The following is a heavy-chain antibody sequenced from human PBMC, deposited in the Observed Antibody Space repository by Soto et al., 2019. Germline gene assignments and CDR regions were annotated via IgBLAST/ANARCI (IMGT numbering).Heavy chain of an antibody. J-gene: IGHJ6*03. V-gene: IGHV3-23*01. Sequence: PGGSLRLSCAASGFTFSSYAMSWVRQAPGKGLKWVSAISVSGGSTYYADSVKGRFTISRDNSKNTLYLQMNSLRAEDTAVYYCAKDLYSTKFGDYYYYMDVWGKGTTVTVSS. CDR3: AKDLYSTKFGDYYYYMDV. D-gene: IGHD4-4*01. CDR1: GFTFSSYA. CDR2: ISVSGGST.